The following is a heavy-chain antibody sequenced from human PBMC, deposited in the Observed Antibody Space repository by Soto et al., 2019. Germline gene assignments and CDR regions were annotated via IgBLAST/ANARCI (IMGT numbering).Heavy chain of an antibody. D-gene: IGHD3-16*02. CDR3: AKPSSTAFDP. J-gene: IGHJ5*02. CDR2: ITGRGDST. Sequence: EVHLLESGGGLVQPGGSLRLSCAASGFTFRDYAMSWVRQAPGKGLEWVSVITGRGDSTNYADSVKGRFTISRDNSKNTLYLQMNSLRAEDTAVYYCAKPSSTAFDPWGQGTLVTVSS. V-gene: IGHV3-23*01. CDR1: GFTFRDYA.